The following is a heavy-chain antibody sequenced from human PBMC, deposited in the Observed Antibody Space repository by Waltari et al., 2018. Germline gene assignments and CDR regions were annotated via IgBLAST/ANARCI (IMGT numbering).Heavy chain of an antibody. CDR2: ITARGDST. CDR1: GFSFSSYA. J-gene: IGHJ4*02. D-gene: IGHD2-21*01. CDR3: VSFIASGTTRIDY. V-gene: IGHV3-23*01. Sequence: EVQLLESGGGLVQPGGSLRLSCVVSGFSFSSYAMTLVRQAPGKGLQWVSSITARGDSTSFADYVKGRFTISRDNSKNTLYLQMNSLSAEDSAVYFCVSFIASGTTRIDYWGQGTLVTVSS.